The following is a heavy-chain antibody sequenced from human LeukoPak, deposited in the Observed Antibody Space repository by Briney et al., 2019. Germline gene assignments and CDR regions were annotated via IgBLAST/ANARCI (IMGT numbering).Heavy chain of an antibody. D-gene: IGHD1-26*01. J-gene: IGHJ4*02. CDR1: GGSITSSRYY. V-gene: IGHV4-39*01. Sequence: SETLSLTCNVSGGSITSSRYYWGWIRQPPGKGLEWVGSIYHSGSPYFNPSLKTRTAISVDTSKNQFSLSLSSVTAADTAVYYCASFVSGASARSYFDDWGQGTLVIVSS. CDR3: ASFVSGASARSYFDD. CDR2: IYHSGSP.